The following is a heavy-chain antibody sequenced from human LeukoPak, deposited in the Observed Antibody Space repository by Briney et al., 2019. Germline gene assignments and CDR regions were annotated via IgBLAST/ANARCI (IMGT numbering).Heavy chain of an antibody. V-gene: IGHV4-59*11. D-gene: IGHD3-10*01. CDR3: ARDVARSGDLFGWFDP. J-gene: IGHJ5*02. CDR1: GGSMSSRY. Sequence: KTSETLSLTCTVSGGSMSSRYWSWIRQPPGKGLEWIGYVYYSGTTNSNPSLKSRVTISVDTSKNQFSLNLRSVTAADTAVYYCARDVARSGDLFGWFDPWGQGTLVIVSS. CDR2: VYYSGTT.